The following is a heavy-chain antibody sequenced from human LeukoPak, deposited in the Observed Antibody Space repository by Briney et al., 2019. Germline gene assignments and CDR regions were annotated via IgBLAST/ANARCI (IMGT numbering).Heavy chain of an antibody. Sequence: GGSLRLSRAASGFTFSSYSINWVRQAPGKGLEWVSSISSSTYIYYADSVKGRFTVSRDNAKNSLYLQMNSLRAEDTAVYYCARDIAVAGSPDYYYGMDVWGQGTTVTVSS. J-gene: IGHJ6*02. CDR2: ISSSTYI. CDR1: GFTFSSYS. CDR3: ARDIAVAGSPDYYYGMDV. D-gene: IGHD6-19*01. V-gene: IGHV3-21*01.